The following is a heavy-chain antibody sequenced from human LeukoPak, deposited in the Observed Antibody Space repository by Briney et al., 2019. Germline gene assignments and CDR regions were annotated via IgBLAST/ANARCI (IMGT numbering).Heavy chain of an antibody. CDR3: ARDEDTAMVPFDY. CDR2: ISYDGSNK. D-gene: IGHD5-18*01. V-gene: IGHV3-30*12. J-gene: IGHJ4*02. CDR1: GFTFSSYG. Sequence: GGSLRLSCAASGFTFSSYGMHWVRQAPGKGLEWVAVISYDGSNKYYADSVKGRFTISRDNSKNTLYLQMNSLRAEDTAVYYCARDEDTAMVPFDYWGQGTLVTVSS.